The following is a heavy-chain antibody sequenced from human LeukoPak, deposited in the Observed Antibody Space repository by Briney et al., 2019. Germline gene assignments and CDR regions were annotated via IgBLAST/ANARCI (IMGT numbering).Heavy chain of an antibody. CDR1: GGTFSSYA. J-gene: IGHJ4*02. CDR3: ARGNFWSGFHPPGY. D-gene: IGHD3-3*01. CDR2: INPNSGGT. Sequence: ASVKVSCKASGGTFSSYAINWVRQAPGQGLEWMGWINPNSGGTNYAQKFQGRVTMTRDTSISTAYMELSRLRSDDTAVYYCARGNFWSGFHPPGYWGQGTLVTVSS. V-gene: IGHV1-2*02.